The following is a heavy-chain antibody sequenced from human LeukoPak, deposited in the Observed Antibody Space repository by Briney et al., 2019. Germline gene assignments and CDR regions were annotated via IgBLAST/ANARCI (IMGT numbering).Heavy chain of an antibody. CDR3: AREFGELSRFDP. CDR2: VHYTGTT. CDR1: GGSIGRFY. J-gene: IGHJ5*02. Sequence: PSETLSLTCSISGGSIGRFYWSWIRQPPGKGLEWIGYVHYTGTTNYNPSLKTRVTISVDTSKNQFSLKLTSVTAADTAFYFCAREFGELSRFDPWGQGTLVTVSS. D-gene: IGHD3-10*01. V-gene: IGHV4-59*01.